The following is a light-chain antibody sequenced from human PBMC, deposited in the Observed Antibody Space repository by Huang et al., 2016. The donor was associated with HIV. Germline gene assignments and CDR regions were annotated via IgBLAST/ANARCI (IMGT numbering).Light chain of an antibody. CDR1: QDITNY. CDR2: ATS. Sequence: IQLTQSPSSLSVFVGDRVTITCRASQDITNYLAWYQHKPGEAPKLLIYATSTLQSGVPSRFSGSGSGSNFTLFITNVQPEDVATYYCQQLHDYPVTFGRGTRLDIK. V-gene: IGKV1-9*01. CDR3: QQLHDYPVT. J-gene: IGKJ5*01.